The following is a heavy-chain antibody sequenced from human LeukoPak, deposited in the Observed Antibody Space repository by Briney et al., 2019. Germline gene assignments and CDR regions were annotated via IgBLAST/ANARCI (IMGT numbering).Heavy chain of an antibody. V-gene: IGHV1-3*03. CDR3: ARENDLQRFDY. Sequence: ASVKVSCKASGYTFTDYALHWVRQAPGQSLEWMGWITTGRGETRYSQEFQRRITFTRDTSASTVYMDLSDLRSEDTAIYYCARENDLQRFDYWGQGTLVTVSS. CDR2: ITTGRGET. J-gene: IGHJ4*02. CDR1: GYTFTDYA.